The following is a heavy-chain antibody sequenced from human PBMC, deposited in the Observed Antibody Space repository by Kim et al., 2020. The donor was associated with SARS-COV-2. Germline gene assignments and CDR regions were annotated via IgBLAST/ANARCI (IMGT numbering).Heavy chain of an antibody. V-gene: IGHV3-64D*09. D-gene: IGHD3-10*01. CDR3: VKDQGAGTGGFDY. Sequence: YADSVKGRFTISRDNSKKTLYLQMSSLRAEDTAVYYCVKDQGAGTGGFDYWGQGALVTVSA. J-gene: IGHJ4*02.